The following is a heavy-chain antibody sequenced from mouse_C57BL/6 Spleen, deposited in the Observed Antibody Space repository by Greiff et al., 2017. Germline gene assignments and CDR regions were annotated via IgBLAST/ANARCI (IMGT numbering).Heavy chain of an antibody. CDR2: IYPRDGST. CDR3: ARRIYYGYDDWFAY. J-gene: IGHJ3*01. CDR1: GYTFTSYD. D-gene: IGHD2-2*01. Sequence: VQLQQSGPELVKPGASVKLSCKASGYTFTSYDINWVKQRPGQGLEWIGWIYPRDGSTKYNEKFKGKVTLTVDTSSSTAYMELHSLTSEDSAVYFCARRIYYGYDDWFAYWGQGILVTVSA. V-gene: IGHV1-85*01.